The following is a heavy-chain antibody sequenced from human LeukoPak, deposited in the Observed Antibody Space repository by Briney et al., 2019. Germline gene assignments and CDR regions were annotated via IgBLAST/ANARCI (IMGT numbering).Heavy chain of an antibody. Sequence: PGGSLRLSCAASGFTFSSYAMSWVRQAPGKGLEWVSSISSSSSYIYYADSVKGRFTISRDNAKNSLYLQMNSLRAEDTAVYYCAREAVSLWFGELRGENDYWGQGTLVTVSS. J-gene: IGHJ4*02. CDR2: ISSSSSYI. CDR3: AREAVSLWFGELRGENDY. V-gene: IGHV3-21*01. D-gene: IGHD3-10*01. CDR1: GFTFSSYA.